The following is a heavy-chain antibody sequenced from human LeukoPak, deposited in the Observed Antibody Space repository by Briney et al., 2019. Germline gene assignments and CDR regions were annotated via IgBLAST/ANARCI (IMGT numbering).Heavy chain of an antibody. V-gene: IGHV3-48*04. CDR1: GFTFSSYS. Sequence: GGSLRLSCAASGFTFSSYSMNWVRQAPGKGLEWVSYISSSSATIYYADSVKGRFTISRDNAKNSLYLQMNSLRAEDTALYYCAKGRGWSMTDAFDIWGQGTMVTVSS. CDR3: AKGRGWSMTDAFDI. D-gene: IGHD6-19*01. CDR2: ISSSSATI. J-gene: IGHJ3*02.